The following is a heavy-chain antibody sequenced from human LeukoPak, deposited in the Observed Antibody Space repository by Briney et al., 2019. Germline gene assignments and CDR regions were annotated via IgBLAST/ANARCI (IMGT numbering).Heavy chain of an antibody. CDR3: ARGSKEYELGYCSSTSCLSDAFDI. V-gene: IGHV4-61*02. Sequence: PSQTLSLTCTVSGGSISSGSYYWSWIRQPAGKGLEWIGRIYTSGSTNYNPSLKSRVTISVDTSKNQFSLKLSSVTAADTAVYYGARGSKEYELGYCSSTSCLSDAFDIWGQGTLVTVSS. CDR2: IYTSGST. J-gene: IGHJ3*02. CDR1: GGSISSGSYY. D-gene: IGHD2-2*01.